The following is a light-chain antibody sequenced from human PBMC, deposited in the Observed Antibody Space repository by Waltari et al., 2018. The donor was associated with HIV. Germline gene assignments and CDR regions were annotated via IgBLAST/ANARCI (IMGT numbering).Light chain of an antibody. CDR3: QSYGTNLSGSEL. CDR2: GNS. J-gene: IGLJ2*01. Sequence: QSVLTQPPSVSGAPGQRVTISCTGSSSNIGAGYDVQWYQQLPGTAPKLLIFGNSNRPSGVPDRFSGSRSGSSASLAITGLQADDEADYYCQSYGTNLSGSELFGGGTKVTVL. CDR1: SSNIGAGYD. V-gene: IGLV1-40*01.